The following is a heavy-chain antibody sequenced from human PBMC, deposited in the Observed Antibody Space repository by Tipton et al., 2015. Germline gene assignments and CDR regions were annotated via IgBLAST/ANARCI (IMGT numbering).Heavy chain of an antibody. CDR1: GYTFTSYG. CDR2: ISAYHGNT. D-gene: IGHD2-2*01. J-gene: IGHJ6*02. Sequence: QLAQSGAEVKKPGASVKVSCKASGYTFTSYGISWVRQAPGQGLEWMGWISAYHGNTNYAQKLQGRVTMTTDTSTSTAYMELSRLRSDDTAVYYCARGGSTSFYYYYYVMDVWGQGTTVTVSS. CDR3: ARGGSTSFYYYYYVMDV. V-gene: IGHV1-18*01.